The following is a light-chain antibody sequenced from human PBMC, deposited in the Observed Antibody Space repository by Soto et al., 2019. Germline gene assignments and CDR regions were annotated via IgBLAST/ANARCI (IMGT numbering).Light chain of an antibody. CDR2: DVS. CDR1: SSDVGGYNY. V-gene: IGLV2-14*01. J-gene: IGLJ1*01. CDR3: SSYTSSSTNYV. Sequence: QSALTQPASVSGSPGQSITISCTGTSSDVGGYNYVSWYQQHPGKAPKLMNYDVSNRPSGVSNRFSGSKSANPASLTISVLQAEDEADYNCSSYTSSSTNYVFGTGTKSPP.